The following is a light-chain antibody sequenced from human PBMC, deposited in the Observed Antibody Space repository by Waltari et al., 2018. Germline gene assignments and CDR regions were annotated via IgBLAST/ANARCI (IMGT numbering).Light chain of an antibody. V-gene: IGLV4-69*01. J-gene: IGLJ3*02. CDR2: VKSDGSH. CDR1: GEYSAYA. CDR3: QTWGTGIQV. Sequence: LVLTQSPSASASLGASVKLTCSLPGEYSAYAIAWHQQQPLKGPRYLMTVKSDGSHKKGVGISERFSGSSSDLDRYLIISRLQSDDEADYFCQTWGTGIQVFGSGTKLTVL.